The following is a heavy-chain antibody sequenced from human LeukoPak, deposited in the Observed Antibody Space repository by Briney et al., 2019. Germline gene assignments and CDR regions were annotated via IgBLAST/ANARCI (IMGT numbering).Heavy chain of an antibody. V-gene: IGHV3-21*01. CDR1: GFTFSSYS. CDR2: ISSSSSYI. Sequence: PGGSPRLSCAASGFTFSSYSMNWVRQAPGKGLEWVSSISSSSSYIYYADSVKGRFTISRDNAKNSLYLQMNSLRAEDTAVYYCARDPMGATAPYYFDYWGQGTLVTVSS. D-gene: IGHD1-26*01. J-gene: IGHJ4*02. CDR3: ARDPMGATAPYYFDY.